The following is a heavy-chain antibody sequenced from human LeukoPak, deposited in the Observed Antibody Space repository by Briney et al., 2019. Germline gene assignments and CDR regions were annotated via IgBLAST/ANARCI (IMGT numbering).Heavy chain of an antibody. CDR2: ISAYNGNT. D-gene: IGHD4-23*01. V-gene: IGHV1-18*01. J-gene: IGHJ6*02. CDR3: ADPPAYGGNSLDGMDV. CDR1: GYTFTSYG. Sequence: ASVKVSCKASGYTFTSYGISWVRQAPGQGLEWMGWISAYNGNTNYAQKLQGRVTMTTDTSTSTAYMELRSLRSDGTAVYYCADPPAYGGNSLDGMDVWGQGTTVTVSS.